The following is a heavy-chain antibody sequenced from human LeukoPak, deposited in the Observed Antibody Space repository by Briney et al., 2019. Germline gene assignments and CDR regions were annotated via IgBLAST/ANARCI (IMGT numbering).Heavy chain of an antibody. V-gene: IGHV3-7*01. J-gene: IGHJ4*02. CDR2: IIQDGSEK. Sequence: GGSLRLSCAASGFTFSSYWMSWVRQAPGKGLEWVANIIQDGSEKYYVDSVKGRFTISRDNAKNSLYLQMNSLGAEDTAVYYCASSSGRSSYWGQGTLVTVSS. CDR3: ASSSGRSSY. D-gene: IGHD1-26*01. CDR1: GFTFSSYW.